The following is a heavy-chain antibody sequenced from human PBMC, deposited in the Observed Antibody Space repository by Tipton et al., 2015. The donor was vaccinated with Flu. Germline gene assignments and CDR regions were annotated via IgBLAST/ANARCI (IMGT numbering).Heavy chain of an antibody. V-gene: IGHV3-33*01. J-gene: IGHJ6*02. Sequence: SLRLSCATSGFAFESFAMHWVRQAPGKGLEWVSLIRYDGSNKYYADSVKGRFTVSRDNSKNTLFLQLSSLRAEDTAVYYCARSTLEYTGHDLPDFHYYRLDGWSQGTTVIVSS. CDR2: IRYDGSNK. CDR3: ARSTLEYTGHDLPDFHYYRLDG. CDR1: GFAFESFA. D-gene: IGHD5-12*01.